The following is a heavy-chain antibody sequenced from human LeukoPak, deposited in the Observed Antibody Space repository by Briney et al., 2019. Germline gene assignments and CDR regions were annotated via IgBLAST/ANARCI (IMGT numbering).Heavy chain of an antibody. CDR1: GFSVSSNY. J-gene: IGHJ6*02. Sequence: GGSLRLSCAASGFSVSSNYMSWVRQAPGKGLEWVSIIYSGGTTYYADSVKGRFTISRDNSKNTLYLQMNSLRAEDTAVYYCARDAGVRDPSLDFGMDVWGHGTTVTVSS. CDR2: IYSGGTT. V-gene: IGHV3-66*01. CDR3: ARDAGVRDPSLDFGMDV. D-gene: IGHD3-10*01.